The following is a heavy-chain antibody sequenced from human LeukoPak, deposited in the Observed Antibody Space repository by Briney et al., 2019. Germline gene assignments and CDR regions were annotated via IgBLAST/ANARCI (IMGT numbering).Heavy chain of an antibody. J-gene: IGHJ4*02. CDR2: ISASSTSI. CDR3: AKVGTGNQYGSGDFDL. D-gene: IGHD3-10*01. CDR1: GFSFNSNS. V-gene: IGHV3-21*01. Sequence: GGSLRLSCAASGFSFNSNSMNWVRQAPGKGLEWVSAISASSTSIKYVDSVKGRFTISRDNARSSVYLEMNSLRVDDTAVYYCAKVGTGNQYGSGDFDLWGQGSLVTVSS.